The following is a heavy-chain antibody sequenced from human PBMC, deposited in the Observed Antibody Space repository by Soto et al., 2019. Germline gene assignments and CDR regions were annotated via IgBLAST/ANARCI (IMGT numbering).Heavy chain of an antibody. CDR2: IKQDGSEK. CDR1: AFTFSSYW. J-gene: IGHJ6*02. Sequence: GGSLRLSCAASAFTFSSYWMSWVRQAPGKGLEWVANIKQDGSEKYYVDSVKGRFTISRDNAKNSLYLQMNSLRAEDTAVYYCAGVPTLLWFGELGEYYYCGMDVCGQGTTVTVSS. D-gene: IGHD3-10*01. CDR3: AGVPTLLWFGELGEYYYCGMDV. V-gene: IGHV3-7*05.